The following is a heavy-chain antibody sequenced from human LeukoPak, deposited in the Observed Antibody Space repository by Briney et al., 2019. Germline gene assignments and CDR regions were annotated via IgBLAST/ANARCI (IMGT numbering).Heavy chain of an antibody. CDR2: ISSSGSTI. CDR1: GFTFSDYY. Sequence: GGSLRLSCAASGFTFSDYYMSWIRQAPGKGLEWVSYISSSGSTIYYADSVKGRFTISRDNAKNSLHLQMNSLRAEDTAVYYCARAQYSGSHSPFDYWGQGTLVTVSS. J-gene: IGHJ4*02. CDR3: ARAQYSGSHSPFDY. V-gene: IGHV3-11*04. D-gene: IGHD1-26*01.